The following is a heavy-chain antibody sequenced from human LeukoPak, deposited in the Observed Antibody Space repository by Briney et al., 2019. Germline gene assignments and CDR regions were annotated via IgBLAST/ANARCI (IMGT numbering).Heavy chain of an antibody. Sequence: SETLSLTCTVSGFSVSSVYYWGWIRQPPGKGLEWIGYIYYSGSTNYNPSLKSRVTISVDTSKNQFSLKLSSVTAADTAVYYCARGYDYWDYWGQGTLVTVSS. D-gene: IGHD2-2*01. V-gene: IGHV4-61*01. J-gene: IGHJ4*02. CDR2: IYYSGST. CDR3: ARGYDYWDY. CDR1: GFSVSSVYY.